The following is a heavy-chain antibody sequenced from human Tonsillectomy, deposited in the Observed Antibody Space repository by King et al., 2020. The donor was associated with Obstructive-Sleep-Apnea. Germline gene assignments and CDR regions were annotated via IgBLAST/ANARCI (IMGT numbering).Heavy chain of an antibody. CDR3: AFGGDLYYYDSSGYLGDAFDI. J-gene: IGHJ3*02. V-gene: IGHV3-23*04. Sequence: VQLVESGGGLVQPGGSLRLSCAASGFTLSSYAMSLVRQAPGTGLEWVSAIRGSGGSTYYADSVKGRFTIPRDNSKNTLYMQMNSLRAEDTAVYYCAFGGDLYYYDSSGYLGDAFDIWGQGTMVTASS. D-gene: IGHD3-22*01. CDR2: IRGSGGST. CDR1: GFTLSSYA.